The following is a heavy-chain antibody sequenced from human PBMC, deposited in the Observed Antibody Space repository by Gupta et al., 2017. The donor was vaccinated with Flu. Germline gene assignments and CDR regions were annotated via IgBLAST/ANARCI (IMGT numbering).Heavy chain of an antibody. CDR3: ARGPVGDTALDYFFYHMDV. CDR2: ISAYNDDT. D-gene: IGHD5-18*01. V-gene: IGHV1-18*01. CDR1: GYSFSNYG. Sequence: QVQLVQSGAEVKKPGASVKVSCKASGYSFSNYGISWVRQAPGQGLEWMGWISAYNDDTNYAQKFQDRLTMTTDSYTTTAYMELKSLISDDTAIYFCARGPVGDTALDYFFYHMDVWGQGTTVTVSS. J-gene: IGHJ6*02.